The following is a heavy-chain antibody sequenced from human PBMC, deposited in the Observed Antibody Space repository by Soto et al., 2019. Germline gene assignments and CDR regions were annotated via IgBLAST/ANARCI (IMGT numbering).Heavy chain of an antibody. Sequence: GASMKVSWNASGYTFTGYYMHWVLQAPGQGLEWMGWINPNSGGTNYAQKFQGWVTMTRDTSISTAYMELSRLRSDDTAVYYCAREQRGAGYYYGMDVWGQGTTVTVSS. CDR2: INPNSGGT. CDR1: GYTFTGYY. V-gene: IGHV1-2*04. CDR3: AREQRGAGYYYGMDV. J-gene: IGHJ6*02. D-gene: IGHD1-1*01.